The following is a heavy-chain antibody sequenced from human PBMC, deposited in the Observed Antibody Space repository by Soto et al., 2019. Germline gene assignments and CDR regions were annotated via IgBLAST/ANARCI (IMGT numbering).Heavy chain of an antibody. V-gene: IGHV3-21*06. CDR3: ARVSWGTAMVFDY. CDR1: GFTFSSFD. D-gene: IGHD5-18*01. J-gene: IGHJ4*02. CDR2: IHRASTYI. Sequence: GGSLRLSCATSGFTFSSFDMDWVRQAPGKGLEWVSSIHRASTYIYYADSVRGRFTISRDNAKSSLYLQMNSLRAEDTAVYYCARVSWGTAMVFDYWGQGTQVT.